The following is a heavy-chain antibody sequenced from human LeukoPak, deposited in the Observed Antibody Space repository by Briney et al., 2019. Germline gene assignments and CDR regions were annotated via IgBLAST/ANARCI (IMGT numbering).Heavy chain of an antibody. V-gene: IGHV1-2*02. Sequence: GASVKVSGKASAYTFTDYYVHWVRQAPGQGLGWMAWINPDSGGTNHAQKFQGRVTMTWDTSTSTVYMDLFNLTSDDTAVYYCARDPRSRRTYEGYHVVSWGQGTLVTVSS. CDR1: AYTFTDYY. CDR2: INPDSGGT. J-gene: IGHJ4*02. CDR3: ARDPRSRRTYEGYHVVS. D-gene: IGHD2-15*01.